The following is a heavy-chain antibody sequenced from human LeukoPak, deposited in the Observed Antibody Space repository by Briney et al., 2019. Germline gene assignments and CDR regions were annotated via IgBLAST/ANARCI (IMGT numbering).Heavy chain of an antibody. J-gene: IGHJ4*02. CDR2: IYHSGST. CDR1: GGSFSGYY. CDR3: ARLQSYTGNIDY. D-gene: IGHD1/OR15-1a*01. Sequence: SETLSLTCAVYGGSFSGYYWSWIRQPPGKGLEWIGSIYHSGSTYYNPSLKSRVTISVDTSKNQFSLKLSSVTAADTAVYYCARLQSYTGNIDYWGQGTLVTVSS. V-gene: IGHV4-34*01.